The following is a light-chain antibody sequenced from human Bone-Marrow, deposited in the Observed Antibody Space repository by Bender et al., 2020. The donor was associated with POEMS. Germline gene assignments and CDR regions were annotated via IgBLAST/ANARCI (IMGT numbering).Light chain of an antibody. Sequence: QSVLTQPPSVSGAPGQRVTISCTGSSSNIGAGYDVHWYQQLPGTAPKVLISGNSNRPSGVPDRFSGAKSGTSASLAISGLQSEDEADYYCAVWDDSLNGWVFGGGTKLTVL. V-gene: IGLV1-40*01. CDR1: SSNIGAGYD. CDR2: GNS. J-gene: IGLJ3*02. CDR3: AVWDDSLNGWV.